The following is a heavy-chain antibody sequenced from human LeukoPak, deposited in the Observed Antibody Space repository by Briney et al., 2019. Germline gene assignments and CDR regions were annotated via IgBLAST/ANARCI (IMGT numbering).Heavy chain of an antibody. V-gene: IGHV3-48*02. J-gene: IGHJ4*02. CDR3: AREILSGYSDY. D-gene: IGHD3-9*01. Sequence: TGGSLRLSCAASGFIFRNYNINWVRQAPGKGLEWVSYISRSGSTIYYADSVKGRLTISRDDAKNSVYLQMNNLRDEDTAVYYCAREILSGYSDYWGQGTLVTVAS. CDR1: GFIFRNYN. CDR2: ISRSGSTI.